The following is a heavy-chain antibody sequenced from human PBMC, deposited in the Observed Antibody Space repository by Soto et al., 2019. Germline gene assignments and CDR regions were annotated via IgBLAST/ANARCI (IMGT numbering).Heavy chain of an antibody. V-gene: IGHV3-49*03. Sequence: PGGSLRLSCTASGFTSGDYAMSWFRQAPGKGLEWVGFITSKAYGGTTEYAASVKGRFTISRDDFKSIAYLQMNSLRPEDTAVYYCGRLGRDLVTVPFDYWGQGTLVTVSS. J-gene: IGHJ4*02. CDR3: GRLGRDLVTVPFDY. D-gene: IGHD3-9*01. CDR1: GFTSGDYA. CDR2: ITSKAYGGTT.